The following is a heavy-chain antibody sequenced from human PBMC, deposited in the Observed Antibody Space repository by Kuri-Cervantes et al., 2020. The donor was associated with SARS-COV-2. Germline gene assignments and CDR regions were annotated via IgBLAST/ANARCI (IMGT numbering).Heavy chain of an antibody. J-gene: IGHJ6*02. V-gene: IGHV3-30-3*01. CDR3: ARDVVDIYDFWSGYYTGYYYYGMDV. Sequence: LSLTCAASGFTFSRYAMHWVRQAPGKGPEWVAVISYDGSNKDYTASGKGRFTISRDNSQNTLYLQMKSLRTEDTALYYCARDVVDIYDFWSGYYTGYYYYGMDVWGQGTTVTVSS. D-gene: IGHD3-3*01. CDR2: ISYDGSNK. CDR1: GFTFSRYA.